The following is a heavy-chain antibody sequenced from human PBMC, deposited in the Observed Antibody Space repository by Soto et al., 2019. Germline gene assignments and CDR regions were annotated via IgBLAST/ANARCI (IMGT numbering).Heavy chain of an antibody. CDR2: IIPILGIA. CDR3: ASPARITGTNGPYKDY. J-gene: IGHJ4*02. D-gene: IGHD1-20*01. V-gene: IGHV1-69*02. CDR1: GGTFSSYT. Sequence: QVQLVQSGAEVKKPGSSVKVSCKASGGTFSSYTISWVRQAPGQGLEWMGRIIPILGIANYAQKFQGRVTITADKSTSTAYMELSSLRSEDTAVYYCASPARITGTNGPYKDYWGQGTLVTVSS.